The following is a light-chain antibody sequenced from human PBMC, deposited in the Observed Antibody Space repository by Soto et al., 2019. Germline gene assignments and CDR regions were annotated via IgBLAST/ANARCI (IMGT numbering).Light chain of an antibody. Sequence: SVLTQPPSASGSPGRSVTIPCTGTSSDVGGYDYVSWYQQHPGKAPKLMIFEVSKRPSGVPDRFSGSKSGNTASLTVSGLQAEDEADYYCSSYAGNTKGVFGTGTKVTVL. J-gene: IGLJ1*01. V-gene: IGLV2-8*01. CDR3: SSYAGNTKGV. CDR1: SSDVGGYDY. CDR2: EVS.